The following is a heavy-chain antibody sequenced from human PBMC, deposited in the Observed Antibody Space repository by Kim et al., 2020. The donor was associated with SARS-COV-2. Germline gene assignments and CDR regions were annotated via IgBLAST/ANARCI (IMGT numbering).Heavy chain of an antibody. CDR2: TSASGGNA. CDR3: AKGYSSGTYYLDS. D-gene: IGHD3-10*01. V-gene: IGHV3-23*01. CDR1: GFTFSSYA. J-gene: IGHJ4*02. Sequence: GGSLRLSCAASGFTFSSYAMSWVRQAPGKGLEWVSATSASGGNAFYADSVKGRVTISRDNSKNTLYLQMNSLRAEDTAIYYCAKGYSSGTYYLDSWGQGTLVTVSS.